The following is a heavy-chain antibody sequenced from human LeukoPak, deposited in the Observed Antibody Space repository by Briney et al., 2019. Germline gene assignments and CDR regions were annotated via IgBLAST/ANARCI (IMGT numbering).Heavy chain of an antibody. D-gene: IGHD2-2*01. CDR2: ISYDGSNK. Sequence: GGSLRLSCAASGFTFSSYAMHWVRQAPGKGLEWVAVISYDGSNKYYADSVKGRFTISRDNSKNTLYLQMNSLRAEDTAVYYCARDQGRSSTSCYGRYWGQGTLVTVSS. V-gene: IGHV3-30-3*01. CDR3: ARDQGRSSTSCYGRY. J-gene: IGHJ4*02. CDR1: GFTFSSYA.